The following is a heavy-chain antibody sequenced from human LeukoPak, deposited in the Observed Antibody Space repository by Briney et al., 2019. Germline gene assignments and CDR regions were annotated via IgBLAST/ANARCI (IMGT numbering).Heavy chain of an antibody. Sequence: PGGSLRLSCAASGFTFSSYAMHWVRQAPGKGLEWVAVISYDGSNKYYADSVKGRFTISRDNSKNTLYLQMNSLRAEDTAVYYCARSIVGATNSDYWGQGTLVTVSS. CDR3: ARSIVGATNSDY. CDR1: GFTFSSYA. D-gene: IGHD1-26*01. CDR2: ISYDGSNK. V-gene: IGHV3-30-3*01. J-gene: IGHJ4*02.